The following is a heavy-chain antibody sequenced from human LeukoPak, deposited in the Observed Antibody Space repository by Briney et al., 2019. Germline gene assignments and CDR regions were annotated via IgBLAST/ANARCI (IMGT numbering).Heavy chain of an antibody. D-gene: IGHD4-23*01. J-gene: IGHJ5*02. V-gene: IGHV3-23*01. CDR2: ISGSGGST. Sequence: GGSLRLSCAASGFTFSSYAMSWVRQAPGKGLEWVSAISGSGGSTYYADSVKGRFTVSRDNSKNTLYLQMNSLRAEDTAVYYCAKSTVVTPWFDPWGQGTLVTVSS. CDR1: GFTFSSYA. CDR3: AKSTVVTPWFDP.